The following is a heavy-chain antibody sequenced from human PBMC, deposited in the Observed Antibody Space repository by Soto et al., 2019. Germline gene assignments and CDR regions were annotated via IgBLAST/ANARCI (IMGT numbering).Heavy chain of an antibody. Sequence: ASETLSLTCTVSGGSISSSSYYWGWIRQPPGKGLEWIGSIYYSGSTYYNPSLKSRVTISVDTSKNQFSLKLSSVTAADTAVYYCARQRIRHQLLFDYWGQGTLVTSPQ. CDR3: ARQRIRHQLLFDY. V-gene: IGHV4-39*01. CDR2: IYYSGST. J-gene: IGHJ4*02. D-gene: IGHD1-26*01. CDR1: GGSISSSSYY.